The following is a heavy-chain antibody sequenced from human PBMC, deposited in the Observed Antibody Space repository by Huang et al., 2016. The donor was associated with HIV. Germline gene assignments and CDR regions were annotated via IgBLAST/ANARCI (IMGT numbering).Heavy chain of an antibody. CDR2: VYSSGST. CDR1: GGSMSSYY. J-gene: IGHJ4*02. D-gene: IGHD4-17*01. CDR3: ARGTVTNNFDH. Sequence: QLQLQESGPGLLKPSETLSLTCNVSGGSMSSYYWNWFRQTAGKGLEWIWRVYSSGSTTYSPTLKSRVTMLVDTPMHQFFLKLRSVTAADTAIYYCARGTVTNNFDHWGQGTLVTVSS. V-gene: IGHV4-4*07.